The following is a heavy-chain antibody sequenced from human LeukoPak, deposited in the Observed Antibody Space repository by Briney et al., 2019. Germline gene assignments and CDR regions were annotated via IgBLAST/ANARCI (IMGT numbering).Heavy chain of an antibody. CDR1: GFTFSSYA. CDR3: AKDQRITMIRAEFDY. V-gene: IGHV3-23*01. Sequence: PGGSLRLSCAASGFTFSSYAMSWVRQAPGKGLEWVSAISGSGGSTYYADSVKGRFTISRDNSKNTLYLQMNSLRAEDTAVYYCAKDQRITMIRAEFDYWGQGTLVTVSS. CDR2: ISGSGGST. J-gene: IGHJ4*02. D-gene: IGHD3-22*01.